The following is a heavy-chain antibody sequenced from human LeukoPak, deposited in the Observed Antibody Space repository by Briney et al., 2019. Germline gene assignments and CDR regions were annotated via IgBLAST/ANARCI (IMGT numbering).Heavy chain of an antibody. CDR1: GYTFTGYY. J-gene: IGHJ5*02. Sequence: ASVNVSRKASGYTFTGYYMHWVRQAPGQGLEWMGWINPNSGGTNYAQTFQGRVTMTRDTSISTANMELSRLRSDDTAVYYCASVGYCGGDCYDNWFDPWGQGTLVTVSS. D-gene: IGHD2-21*02. CDR3: ASVGYCGGDCYDNWFDP. CDR2: INPNSGGT. V-gene: IGHV1-2*02.